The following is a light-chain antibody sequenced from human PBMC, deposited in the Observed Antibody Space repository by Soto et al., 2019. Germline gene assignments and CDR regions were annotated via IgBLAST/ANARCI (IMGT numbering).Light chain of an antibody. CDR1: ISNIGKDT. CDR3: STWDDSLNGWV. CDR2: NDD. V-gene: IGLV1-44*01. Sequence: QAVVTQPPSVSGTPGLRVNISCSGGISNIGKDTVNWYQQLPGTAPKLLMFNDDKRPSGVPDRFSGYRSGTSASLAISGLQSYDEAVYFCSTWDDSLNGWVFGGGTKLTVL. J-gene: IGLJ3*02.